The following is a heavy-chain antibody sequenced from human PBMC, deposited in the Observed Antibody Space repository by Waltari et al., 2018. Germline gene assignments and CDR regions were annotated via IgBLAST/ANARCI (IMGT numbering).Heavy chain of an antibody. D-gene: IGHD3-10*01. Sequence: VKLRQSGPELVKSSETLSLTCSVSGGSIDSYDWTWIRQSPGKGLEWIGYVSYTGPAHYNPSLESRVAISGDTSKNQLSLQLTSVTAADTAVYFCARRILHAAGSRGITDNYSMDVWGQGATVSVSS. CDR1: GGSIDSYD. V-gene: IGHV4-59*01. CDR3: ARRILHAAGSRGITDNYSMDV. J-gene: IGHJ6*02. CDR2: VSYTGPA.